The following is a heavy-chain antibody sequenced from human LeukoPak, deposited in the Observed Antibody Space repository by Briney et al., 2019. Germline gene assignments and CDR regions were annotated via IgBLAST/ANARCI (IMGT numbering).Heavy chain of an antibody. Sequence: PGGSLRLSCAASGFTFSSHAMSWVRQAPGKGLEWVSAITSGSGSNVYYTDSPKGRFTISRDNSKNTLYLQMNSLRAEDTAVYYCARHGSWSFDYWGQGTLVTVSA. CDR3: ARHGSWSFDY. CDR2: ITSGSGSNV. CDR1: GFTFSSHA. J-gene: IGHJ4*02. D-gene: IGHD6-13*01. V-gene: IGHV3-23*01.